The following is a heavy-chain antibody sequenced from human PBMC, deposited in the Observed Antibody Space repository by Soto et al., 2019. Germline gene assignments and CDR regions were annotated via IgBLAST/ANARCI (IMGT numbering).Heavy chain of an antibody. V-gene: IGHV3-30-3*01. CDR2: ISYDGSNK. D-gene: IGHD1-26*01. CDR3: ARVGVVGTTWGFCDY. J-gene: IGHJ4*02. Sequence: QVQLVESGGGVVQPGRSLRLSCAASGFTFSNYAMHWVRQAPGKGLEWVAVISYDGSNKFYTDSVKGRFTISRDNSKNTLYLQMNSLRAEDTAVYYCARVGVVGTTWGFCDYWGQGTLVTVSS. CDR1: GFTFSNYA.